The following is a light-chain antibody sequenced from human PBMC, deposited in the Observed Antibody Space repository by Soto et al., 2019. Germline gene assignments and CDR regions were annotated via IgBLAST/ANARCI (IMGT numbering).Light chain of an antibody. J-gene: IGKJ1*01. CDR1: QSVSIN. V-gene: IGKV3-15*01. Sequence: EILMTQSPATLSVSPGERATVSCRASQSVSINLAWYQQKPGQAPRLLIYGASTRATGIPARFSGSGSGTEFTLTISSLQSEDFAVYYCQQYSNWPSWTFGQGTKVDIK. CDR2: GAS. CDR3: QQYSNWPSWT.